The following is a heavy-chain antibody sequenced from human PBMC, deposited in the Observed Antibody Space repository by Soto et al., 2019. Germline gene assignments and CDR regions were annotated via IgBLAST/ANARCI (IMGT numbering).Heavy chain of an antibody. CDR1: GNTFTSYD. V-gene: IGHV1-8*01. CDR3: ARGRASGSFYHLDY. CDR2: INPNSGNI. J-gene: IGHJ4*02. Sequence: GASVKVSCKASGNTFTSYDIHWVRQATGHGLEWMGWINPNSGNIGYAQKFQGRVTMTRDTAIRTAYMEVSRLRSDDTAVYYCARGRASGSFYHLDYWGQGTLVTVSS. D-gene: IGHD3-10*01.